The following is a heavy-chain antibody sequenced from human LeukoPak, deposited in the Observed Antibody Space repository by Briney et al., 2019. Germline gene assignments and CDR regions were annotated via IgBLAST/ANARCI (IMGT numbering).Heavy chain of an antibody. D-gene: IGHD1-26*01. Sequence: GGSLRLSCAASGFTFSSYGMHWVRQAPGKGLVWVSRISSDGTSTSYADSVKGRFTISRDNAKNTLYLQMNSLRAEDTAVYYCARDRGSREDGLDVWGQGTTVTVSS. CDR1: GFTFSSYG. J-gene: IGHJ6*02. V-gene: IGHV3-74*01. CDR3: ARDRGSREDGLDV. CDR2: ISSDGTST.